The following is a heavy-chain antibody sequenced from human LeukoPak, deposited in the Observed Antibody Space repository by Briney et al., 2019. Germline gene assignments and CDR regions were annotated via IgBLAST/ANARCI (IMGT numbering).Heavy chain of an antibody. CDR3: ARDQDYYDSSGYFRFDP. J-gene: IGHJ5*02. Sequence: ASVKVSCKASGYTFTSYGISWVRQAPGQGLEWMGWISAYNGNTNYAQKLQGRVTMTTDTSTSTAYMELRSLRSDDTAVYYCARDQDYYDSSGYFRFDPWGQGTLVTVSS. V-gene: IGHV1-18*01. CDR1: GYTFTSYG. D-gene: IGHD3-22*01. CDR2: ISAYNGNT.